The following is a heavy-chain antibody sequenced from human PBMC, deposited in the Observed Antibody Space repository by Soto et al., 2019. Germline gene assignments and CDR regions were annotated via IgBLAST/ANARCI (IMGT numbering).Heavy chain of an antibody. CDR1: GFTFSSYW. V-gene: IGHV3-7*01. CDR2: IKQDGSEK. D-gene: IGHD2-2*01. Sequence: GGALRLSCAASGFTFSSYWMSWVRQAPGKGLEWVANIKQDGSEKYYVDSVKGRFTISRDNAKNSLHLQMNSLRAEDTAVYYCARDSRCSSTSCYSDYYDGMDVWGQGTTVTVS. J-gene: IGHJ6*02. CDR3: ARDSRCSSTSCYSDYYDGMDV.